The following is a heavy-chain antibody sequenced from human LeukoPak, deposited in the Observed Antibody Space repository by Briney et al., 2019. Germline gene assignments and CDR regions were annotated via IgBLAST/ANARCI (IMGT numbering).Heavy chain of an antibody. J-gene: IGHJ4*02. CDR2: ISAYNGNT. Sequence: ASVKVSCKASGYTFTSYGISWVRQAPGQGLEWMGWISAYNGNTNYAQKLQGRVTMSRNTSISTAYMELSSLRSEDTAVYYCARGPYSSGWYYFDYWGQGTLVTVSS. D-gene: IGHD6-19*01. CDR3: ARGPYSSGWYYFDY. V-gene: IGHV1-18*01. CDR1: GYTFTSYG.